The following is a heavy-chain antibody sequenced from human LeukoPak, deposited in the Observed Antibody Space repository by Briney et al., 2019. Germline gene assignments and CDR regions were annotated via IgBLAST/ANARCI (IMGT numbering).Heavy chain of an antibody. CDR2: INWNGGST. CDR3: ARDLSGVTGYTYGRGIDY. V-gene: IGHV3-20*04. Sequence: GGSLRLSCAASGFTFDDYGMSWVRQAPGKGLEWVSGINWNGGSTGYADSAKGRFTISRDNAKTSLYLQMNSLRAEDTAVYCCARDLSGVTGYTYGRGIDYWGQGTLVTVSS. CDR1: GFTFDDYG. J-gene: IGHJ4*02. D-gene: IGHD5-18*01.